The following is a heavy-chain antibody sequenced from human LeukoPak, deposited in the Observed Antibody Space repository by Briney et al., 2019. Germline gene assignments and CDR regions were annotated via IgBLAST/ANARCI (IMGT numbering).Heavy chain of an antibody. CDR3: ARPNYYDSSGVEAFDI. CDR1: GGSISSSSYY. J-gene: IGHJ3*02. CDR2: IYYSGST. V-gene: IGHV4-39*01. Sequence: SETLSLTCTVSGGSISSSSYYWGWIRQPPGKGLEWIGSIYYSGSTYYNPSLKSRVTISVDTSKNQFSLKLSSVTAADTAVYYCARPNYYDSSGVEAFDIWGQGTMVTVPS. D-gene: IGHD3-22*01.